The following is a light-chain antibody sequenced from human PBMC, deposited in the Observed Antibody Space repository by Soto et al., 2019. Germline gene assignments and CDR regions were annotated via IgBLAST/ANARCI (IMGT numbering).Light chain of an antibody. J-gene: IGKJ5*01. CDR1: QSISGTF. CDR3: QQYTGPPTT. V-gene: IGKV3-20*01. Sequence: LLTQSPFTLSLAPLERSTLFCAAGQSISGTFLNWYQQKPGQAPRLLIYGASSRATGIPDRFSGSGSGTDFTLTITRLEPEDSAVYFCQQYTGPPTTFGQGTRLEIK. CDR2: GAS.